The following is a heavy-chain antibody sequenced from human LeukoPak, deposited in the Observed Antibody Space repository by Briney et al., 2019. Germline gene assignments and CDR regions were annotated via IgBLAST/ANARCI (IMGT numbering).Heavy chain of an antibody. CDR2: IYASGST. Sequence: SESLSLTCTVSGGSISSYYWSWIRQPAGKGLEWIGRIYASGSTNYNPSLKSRVTMSVDTSKNQFSLKVRSVTAADTAVYYCAREPITMIATFGYWGQGTLVTVSS. J-gene: IGHJ4*02. D-gene: IGHD3-22*01. CDR1: GGSISSYY. CDR3: AREPITMIATFGY. V-gene: IGHV4-4*07.